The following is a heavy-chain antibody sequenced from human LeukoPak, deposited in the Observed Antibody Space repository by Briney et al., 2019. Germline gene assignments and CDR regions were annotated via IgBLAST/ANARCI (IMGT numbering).Heavy chain of an antibody. D-gene: IGHD6-13*01. J-gene: IGHJ5*02. CDR2: IYPGDSDT. Sequence: AGESLKISCKGSGYSFTTYWIGWVRQMPGKGLEWMGIIYPGDSDTRYSPSFQGQVTISADKSISTAYLQWSSLKASDTAMYYCARHDSIDIAAAGAFTDPWGQGTLVTVSS. CDR1: GYSFTTYW. CDR3: ARHDSIDIAAAGAFTDP. V-gene: IGHV5-51*01.